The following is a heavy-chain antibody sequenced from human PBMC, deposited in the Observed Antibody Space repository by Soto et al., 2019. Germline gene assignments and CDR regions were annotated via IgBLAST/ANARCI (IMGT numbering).Heavy chain of an antibody. CDR1: GYTFTGYY. V-gene: IGHV1-2*04. CDR3: ARGVGYCSSTSCDKMPDWFDP. CDR2: INPNSGGT. J-gene: IGHJ5*02. D-gene: IGHD2-2*02. Sequence: ASVKVSCKASGYTFTGYYMHWVRQAPGQGLEWMGWINPNSGGTNYAQKFQGWVTMTRDTSISTAYMELSRLRSDDAAVYYCARGVGYCSSTSCDKMPDWFDPWGQGTLVTVSS.